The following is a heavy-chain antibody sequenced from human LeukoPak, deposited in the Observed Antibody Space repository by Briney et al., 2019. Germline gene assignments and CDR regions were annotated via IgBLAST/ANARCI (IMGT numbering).Heavy chain of an antibody. V-gene: IGHV1-69*05. J-gene: IGHJ6*03. Sequence: SVKVSCKASGGTFSSYAISWVRQAPGRGLEWMGGIIPIFGTANYAQKFQGRVTITTDESTSTAYMELSSLRSEDTAVYYCARGARSGNYYYYMDVWGKGTTVTVSS. CDR3: ARGARSGNYYYYMDV. D-gene: IGHD1-26*01. CDR2: IIPIFGTA. CDR1: GGTFSSYA.